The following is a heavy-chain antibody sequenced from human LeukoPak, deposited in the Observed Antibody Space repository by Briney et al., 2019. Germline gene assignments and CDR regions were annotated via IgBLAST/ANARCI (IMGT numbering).Heavy chain of an antibody. CDR1: GESMSGFY. V-gene: IGHV4-59*08. J-gene: IGHJ3*02. D-gene: IGHD3-22*01. CDR3: ARHGYYGPLDAFDI. CDR2: IYYSGST. Sequence: SETLSLTCTVSGESMSGFYWSWIRQPPGKGLEWIGYIYYSGSTNYNPSLKSRVTISVDTSKNQFSLKLSSVTAADTAVYYCARHGYYGPLDAFDIWGQGTMVTVSS.